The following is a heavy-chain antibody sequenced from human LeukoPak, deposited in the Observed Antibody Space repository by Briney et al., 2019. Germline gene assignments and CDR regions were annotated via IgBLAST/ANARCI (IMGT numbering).Heavy chain of an antibody. CDR2: ISSSSSYK. Sequence: GGSLRLSCAASGFTFSSYSMNRVRQAPGKGLECVSSISSSSSYKYYADSVKGRFTISRDNAKNSLYLQMNSLRAEDTAVYYCARETNSGDEWEPPASLDHWGQGTLVTVSS. V-gene: IGHV3-21*01. CDR3: ARETNSGDEWEPPASLDH. D-gene: IGHD1-26*01. CDR1: GFTFSSYS. J-gene: IGHJ4*02.